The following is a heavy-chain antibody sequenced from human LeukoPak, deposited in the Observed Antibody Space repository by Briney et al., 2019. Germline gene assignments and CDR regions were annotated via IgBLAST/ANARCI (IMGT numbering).Heavy chain of an antibody. V-gene: IGHV1-69*13. Sequence: GASVKVSCKASGGTFSSYAISWVRQAPGQGLEWMGGIIPIFGTANYAQKFQGRVTIIADESTSTAYMELSSLRSEDTAVYYCARDRYSSSYYFDYWGQGTLVTVSS. CDR1: GGTFSSYA. CDR3: ARDRYSSSYYFDY. J-gene: IGHJ4*02. D-gene: IGHD6-6*01. CDR2: IIPIFGTA.